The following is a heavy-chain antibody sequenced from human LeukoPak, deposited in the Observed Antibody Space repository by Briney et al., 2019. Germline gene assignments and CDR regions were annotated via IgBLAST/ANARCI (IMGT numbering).Heavy chain of an antibody. Sequence: SETLSLTCAVYGGSFSGYYWSWIRQPPGKGLEWIGEINHSGSTNYNPSLKSRVTISVDTSKNQFSLKLSSVTAAGTAVYYCARGPGYFPYYYYYYGMDVWGQGTTVTVSS. CDR1: GGSFSGYY. CDR2: INHSGST. CDR3: ARGPGYFPYYYYYYGMDV. V-gene: IGHV4-34*01. J-gene: IGHJ6*02. D-gene: IGHD6-13*01.